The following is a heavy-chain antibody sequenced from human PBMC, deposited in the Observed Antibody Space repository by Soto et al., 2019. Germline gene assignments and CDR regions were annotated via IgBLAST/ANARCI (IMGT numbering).Heavy chain of an antibody. Sequence: QVPLVQSGSEVQKPGASVKVSYKSFGYSFTSFDVHLLRQASGQGLEWMGLMNPNSGNTDYAQRFQSRVTSTKNIAIDTAYMDVNSLTADYKVVDYFARGDWLWNCLFPWGQGTLVTVSS. CDR2: MNPNSGNT. V-gene: IGHV1-8*03. CDR1: GYSFTSFD. J-gene: IGHJ5*02. CDR3: ARGDWLWNCLFP. D-gene: IGHD3-9*01.